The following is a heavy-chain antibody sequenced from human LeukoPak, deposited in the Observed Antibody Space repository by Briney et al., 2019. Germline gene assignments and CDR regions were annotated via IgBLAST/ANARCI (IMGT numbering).Heavy chain of an antibody. CDR2: ISAYNGNT. J-gene: IGHJ3*02. D-gene: IGHD1-26*01. CDR1: GYTFTSYG. V-gene: IGHV1-18*01. Sequence: ASVKVSCKASGYTFTSYGISWVRQAPGQGLEWMGWISAYNGNTNYAQKLQGRVTMTTDTSTSTAYMELRSLRSDDTAVYYCASTLVGATRGAFDIWGQGTMVTVSS. CDR3: ASTLVGATRGAFDI.